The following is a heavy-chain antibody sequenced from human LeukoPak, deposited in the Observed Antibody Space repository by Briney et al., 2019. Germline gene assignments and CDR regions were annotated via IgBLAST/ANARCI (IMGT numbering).Heavy chain of an antibody. V-gene: IGHV3-11*01. Sequence: PGGSLRLSYAASGFTFSDYYMSWIRQAPGKGLEWVSYISSSGSTKYYADSVKGRFTISRDNAKNSLYLQMNSLRAEDTAVYYCARRGYYGSGSYSPWGQGTLVTVSS. CDR2: ISSSGSTK. CDR1: GFTFSDYY. D-gene: IGHD3-10*01. J-gene: IGHJ4*02. CDR3: ARRGYYGSGSYSP.